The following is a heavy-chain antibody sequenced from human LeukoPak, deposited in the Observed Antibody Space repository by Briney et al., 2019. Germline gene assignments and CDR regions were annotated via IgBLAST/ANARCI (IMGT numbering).Heavy chain of an antibody. CDR1: GFAFSSFG. CDR2: ISGSGSSI. J-gene: IGHJ4*02. D-gene: IGHD5-24*01. V-gene: IGHV3-23*01. Sequence: GGSLRLSCAASGFAFSSFGMNWVRRAPGKGLEWVSVISGSGSSIDYADSVKGRFSISRDNSKNTLYLQIKSLRAEDTAVYYCAKGGGGYNTEDFFDSWGQGTLVTVSS. CDR3: AKGGGGYNTEDFFDS.